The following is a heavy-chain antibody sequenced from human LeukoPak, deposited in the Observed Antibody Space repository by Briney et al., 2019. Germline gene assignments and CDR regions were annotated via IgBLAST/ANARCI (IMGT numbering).Heavy chain of an antibody. D-gene: IGHD2-15*01. CDR1: GLTFGDYA. CDR3: TRVNAVVVAARPALFDY. V-gene: IGHV3-49*03. CDR2: IRSKAYGGTT. J-gene: IGHJ4*02. Sequence: PGGSLRLSCTASGLTFGDYAMSWFRQAPGKGLEWVGFIRSKAYGGTTEYAASVKGRFTISRDDSKSIAYLQMNSLKTEDTAVYYCTRVNAVVVAARPALFDYWGQGTLVTVSS.